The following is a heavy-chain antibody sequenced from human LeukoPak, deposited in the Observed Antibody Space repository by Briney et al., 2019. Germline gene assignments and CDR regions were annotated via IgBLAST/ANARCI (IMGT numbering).Heavy chain of an antibody. CDR2: ISWNSGSI. V-gene: IGHV3-9*01. J-gene: IGHJ4*02. Sequence: GGSLRLSCAASGFTFDDYAMHWVRQAPGKGLEWVSGISWNSGSIGYADSVKGRFTISRDNAKNSLYLQMNSLRAEDTALYYCAKSHVGATYFYYWGQGTLVTVPS. CDR1: GFTFDDYA. CDR3: AKSHVGATYFYY. D-gene: IGHD1-26*01.